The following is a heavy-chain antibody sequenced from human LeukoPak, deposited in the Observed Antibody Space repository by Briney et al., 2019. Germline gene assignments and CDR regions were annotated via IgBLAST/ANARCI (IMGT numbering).Heavy chain of an antibody. CDR3: ARAHDYGSGSYYP. J-gene: IGHJ5*02. CDR2: INPNSGGT. D-gene: IGHD3-10*01. V-gene: IGHV1-2*02. Sequence: GASVKVSCKASGYTFTGYYMHWVRQAPGQGLEWMGWINPNSGGTNYAQKFQGRVTMTRDTSISTAYMELSRLRSDDTAVYYCARAHDYGSGSYYPWGQGTPVTVSS. CDR1: GYTFTGYY.